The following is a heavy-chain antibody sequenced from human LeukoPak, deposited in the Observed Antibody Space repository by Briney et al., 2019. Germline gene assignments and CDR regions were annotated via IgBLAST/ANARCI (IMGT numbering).Heavy chain of an antibody. Sequence: SVKVSCKASGFTFTSSAVQWVRQARGQRLEWIGWIVVGSGNTNYAQKFQERVTITRDMSTSTAYMELSSLRSEDTAVYYCARDLDYGEKSEDYWGQGTLVTVSS. D-gene: IGHD4/OR15-4a*01. V-gene: IGHV1-58*01. CDR1: GFTFTSSA. CDR2: IVVGSGNT. J-gene: IGHJ4*02. CDR3: ARDLDYGEKSEDY.